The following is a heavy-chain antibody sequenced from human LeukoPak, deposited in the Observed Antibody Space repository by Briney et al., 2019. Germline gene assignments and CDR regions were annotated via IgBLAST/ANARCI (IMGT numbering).Heavy chain of an antibody. CDR1: GFTFDDYA. CDR3: AKDIRGEIPYSMDV. CDR2: ISWNSGSI. V-gene: IGHV3-9*01. J-gene: IGHJ6*02. D-gene: IGHD3-10*01. Sequence: GRSLRLSCAASGFTFDDYAMHWVRQAPGKGLEWVSGISWNSGSIGYADSVKGRFTISRDNAKNSLYLQMNSLRAEDTALYYCAKDIRGEIPYSMDVWGQGTTVTVSS.